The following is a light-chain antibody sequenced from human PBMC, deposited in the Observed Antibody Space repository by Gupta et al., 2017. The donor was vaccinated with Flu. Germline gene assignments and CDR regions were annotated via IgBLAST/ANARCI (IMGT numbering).Light chain of an antibody. CDR3: SSYAGTYTPVV. CDR2: DVT. J-gene: IGLJ2*01. Sequence: QSALTQPASVSGSLGQSITISCTGTTNDIGRYNYVSWYQQNPGKVPKLIIYDVTNRPSGVAYRFSASKSGNTASLTISGLQGEDEADYYCSSYAGTYTPVVFGGGTKLTVL. CDR1: TNDIGRYNY. V-gene: IGLV2-14*03.